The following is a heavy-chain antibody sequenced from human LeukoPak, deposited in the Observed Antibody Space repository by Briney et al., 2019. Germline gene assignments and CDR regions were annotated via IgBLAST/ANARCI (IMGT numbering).Heavy chain of an antibody. D-gene: IGHD2-15*01. Sequence: SVKVSCKASGGTFSSYAISWVRQAPGQGLEWMGGIIPIFGTANYAQKFQDRVTITADESTSTAYMELSSLRSEDTAAYYCARLVEKLGYCSGGSCYDNYYYYMDVWGKGTTVTVSS. CDR2: IIPIFGTA. CDR1: GGTFSSYA. CDR3: ARLVEKLGYCSGGSCYDNYYYYMDV. V-gene: IGHV1-69*01. J-gene: IGHJ6*03.